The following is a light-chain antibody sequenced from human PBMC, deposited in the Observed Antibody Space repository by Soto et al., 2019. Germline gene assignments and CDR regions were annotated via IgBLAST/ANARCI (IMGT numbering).Light chain of an antibody. J-gene: IGLJ2*01. CDR3: QSYDTSLSGSV. V-gene: IGLV1-40*01. CDR2: GNS. Sequence: QSVLTQPPSVSGAPGQRVTIYCTGTSSNIGAGYDVHWYQQLPGTAPKLLVYGNSNRPSGVPDRFSGSKFGTSASLAITSLQAEDEADFYCQSYDTSLSGSVFGGGTKLTVL. CDR1: SSNIGAGYD.